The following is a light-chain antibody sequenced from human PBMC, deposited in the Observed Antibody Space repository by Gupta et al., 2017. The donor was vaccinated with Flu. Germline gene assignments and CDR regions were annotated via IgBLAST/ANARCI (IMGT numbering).Light chain of an antibody. J-gene: IGKJ1*01. CDR1: QGLVYSDGNTY. CDR2: QVS. CDR3: RQGAHWPWT. Sequence: DVVMTQSTLSLPVTLGQPASISCRSSQGLVYSDGNTYLHWFQQRPGQSPRRLIYQVSYRDSGVPYRFSGSGSGTDFTLKISRVEAEAVGIYFCRQGAHWPWTFGQATTLEIK. V-gene: IGKV2-30*01.